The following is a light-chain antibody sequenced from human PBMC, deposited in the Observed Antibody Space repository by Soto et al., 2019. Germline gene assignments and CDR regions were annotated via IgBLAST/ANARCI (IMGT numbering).Light chain of an antibody. CDR1: GSDVGNYNY. J-gene: IGLJ2*01. V-gene: IGLV2-14*01. CDR3: SSYTSNSIVI. CDR2: EVS. Sequence: QSALTQPASVSGSPGQSITISCTGTGSDVGNYNYASWYQQHPGKAPKLMIYEVSHRLSGVSNRFSGSKSGYTASLTISGLQDEDDADYYCSSYTSNSIVIFGAGTKLTVL.